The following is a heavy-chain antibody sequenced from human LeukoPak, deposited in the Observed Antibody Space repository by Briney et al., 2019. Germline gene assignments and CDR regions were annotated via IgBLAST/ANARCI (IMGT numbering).Heavy chain of an antibody. CDR1: GGSFSGCY. CDR2: INHSGST. V-gene: IGHV4-34*01. Sequence: KSSETLSLTCAVYGGSFSGCYWSWIRQPPGKGLEWIGEINHSGSTNYNPSLKSRVTISVDTSKNQFSLKLSSVTAADTAVYYCARTLLSSSSFDYWGQGTLVAVSS. J-gene: IGHJ4*02. CDR3: ARTLLSSSSFDY. D-gene: IGHD6-6*01.